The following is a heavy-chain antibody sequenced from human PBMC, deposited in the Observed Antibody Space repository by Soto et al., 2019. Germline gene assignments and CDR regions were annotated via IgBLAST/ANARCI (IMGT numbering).Heavy chain of an antibody. CDR3: AKDRIRAGVRGYFDY. V-gene: IGHV3-30*18. CDR2: ISYDGSNK. CDR1: GFTFSSYG. J-gene: IGHJ4*02. D-gene: IGHD3-10*01. Sequence: QVQLVESGGGVVQPGKSLRLSCAGSGFTFSSYGMDWVRQAPGKGLEWVAVISYDGSNKYYVDSVKGRFTISRDNSTNTLYLQMSSLRADDTAVYYCAKDRIRAGVRGYFDYWGQGTLVTVSS.